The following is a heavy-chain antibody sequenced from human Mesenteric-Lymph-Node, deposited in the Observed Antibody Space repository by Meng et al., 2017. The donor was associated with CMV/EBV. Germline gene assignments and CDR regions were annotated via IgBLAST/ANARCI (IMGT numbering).Heavy chain of an antibody. V-gene: IGHV4-4*02. CDR1: GGSISSSYW. D-gene: IGHD3-10*01. CDR2: IYHSGST. J-gene: IGHJ4*02. Sequence: AVSGGSISSSYWWTWVRQSPGKGLEWIGEIYHSGSTNYNPSLKSRATISVDKSKNHFSLNLSSVTAADTAVYYCASRNYYASGSPDYWGQGTLVTVSS. CDR3: ASRNYYASGSPDY.